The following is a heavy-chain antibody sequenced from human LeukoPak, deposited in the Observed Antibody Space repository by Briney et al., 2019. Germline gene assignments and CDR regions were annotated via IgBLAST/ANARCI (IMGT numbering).Heavy chain of an antibody. CDR3: ARDRTIYYDILTGYPASYGMDV. CDR1: GFTFSSYG. V-gene: IGHV3-33*01. CDR2: IWYDGSNK. D-gene: IGHD3-9*01. Sequence: RGSLRLSCAASGFTFSSYGMHWVRQAPGKGLEWVAVIWYDGSNKYYADSVKGRFTSSRDNSKNTLYLQMNSLRAEDTAVYYCARDRTIYYDILTGYPASYGMDVWGKGTTVTVSS. J-gene: IGHJ6*04.